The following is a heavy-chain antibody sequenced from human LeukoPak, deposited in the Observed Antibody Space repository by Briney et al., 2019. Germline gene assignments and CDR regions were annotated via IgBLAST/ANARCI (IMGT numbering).Heavy chain of an antibody. CDR2: IYHSGST. J-gene: IGHJ6*03. CDR3: ARVHYKVSTTYYYDSPDYYYYYMDV. Sequence: SETLSLTCTVSGGSISSSSYYWGWIRQPPGKGLEWFGSIYHSGSTYYNPSLKSRVTISVDTSKNQFSLKLSSVTAADTAVYYCARVHYKVSTTYYYDSPDYYYYYMDVWGKGTTVTISS. V-gene: IGHV4-39*07. D-gene: IGHD3-22*01. CDR1: GGSISSSSYY.